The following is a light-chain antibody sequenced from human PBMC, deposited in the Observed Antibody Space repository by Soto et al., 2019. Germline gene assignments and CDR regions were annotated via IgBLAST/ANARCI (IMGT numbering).Light chain of an antibody. Sequence: QAVVTQPPSVSGAPGQRVTISCTGSSSNIGAGYDVHWYQQLPGTAPKLLIYGKSNRPSGVPDRFSGSKSGTSASLAITGRQAEDEADYHCQSYDSSLSASVFGGGTQLTV. J-gene: IGLJ2*01. CDR2: GKS. CDR1: SSNIGAGYD. V-gene: IGLV1-40*01. CDR3: QSYDSSLSASV.